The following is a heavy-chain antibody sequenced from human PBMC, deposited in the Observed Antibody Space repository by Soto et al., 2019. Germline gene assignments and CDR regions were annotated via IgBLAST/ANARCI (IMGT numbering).Heavy chain of an antibody. CDR1: GFNVSSNY. J-gene: IGHJ4*02. D-gene: IGHD6-19*01. Sequence: GGSLRLSCAASGFNVSSNYMSWVRQAPGKGLEWVSVIYSGGSTYYADSVKGRFTISRDNSKNTLYLQMNSLRAEDTAVYYCARHTRAGADPFDYWGQGTLVTVSS. CDR2: IYSGGST. CDR3: ARHTRAGADPFDY. V-gene: IGHV3-53*01.